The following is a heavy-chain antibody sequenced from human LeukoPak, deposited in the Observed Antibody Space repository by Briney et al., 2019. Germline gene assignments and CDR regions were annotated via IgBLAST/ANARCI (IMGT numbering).Heavy chain of an antibody. Sequence: ASVKVSCKASGGTFSSYAISWVRQAPGQGLEWMGGTIPIFGTANYAQKFQGRVTITADESTSTAYMELSSLRSEDTAVYYCAREAYSSSSPPQYFQHWGQGTLVTVSS. V-gene: IGHV1-69*13. D-gene: IGHD6-6*01. J-gene: IGHJ1*01. CDR2: TIPIFGTA. CDR3: AREAYSSSSPPQYFQH. CDR1: GGTFSSYA.